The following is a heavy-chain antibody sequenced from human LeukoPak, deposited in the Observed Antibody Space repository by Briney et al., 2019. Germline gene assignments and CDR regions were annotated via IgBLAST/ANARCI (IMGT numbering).Heavy chain of an antibody. D-gene: IGHD1-26*01. V-gene: IGHV3-21*01. CDR3: ARDSRSQQVGWFDP. J-gene: IGHJ5*02. CDR1: GFTFSNYN. Sequence: PGGSLRLSCAASGFTFSNYNMNWVRQAPGKGLEWVSSISSSSSYIYYADSVKGRFTISRDNAKNSLYLQMNSLRAEDTAVYYCARDSRSQQVGWFDPWGQGTLVTVSS. CDR2: ISSSSSYI.